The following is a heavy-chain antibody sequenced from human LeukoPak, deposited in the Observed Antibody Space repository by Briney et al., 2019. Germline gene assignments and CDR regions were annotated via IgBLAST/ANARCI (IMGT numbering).Heavy chain of an antibody. D-gene: IGHD3-3*01. V-gene: IGHV3-74*01. J-gene: IGHJ4*02. CDR2: INSDGSST. CDR1: GFTFSSYW. CDR3: AKDLEWLFPPSYYFDY. Sequence: GGSLRLSCAASGFTFSSYWMHWVRQAPGKGLVWVSRINSDGSSTSYADSVKGRFTISRDNSKNTLYLQMNSLRAEDTAVYYCAKDLEWLFPPSYYFDYWGQGTLVTVSS.